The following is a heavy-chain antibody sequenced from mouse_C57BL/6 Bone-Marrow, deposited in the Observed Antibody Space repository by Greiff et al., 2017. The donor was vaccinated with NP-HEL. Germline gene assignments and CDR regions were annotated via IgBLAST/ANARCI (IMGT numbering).Heavy chain of an antibody. J-gene: IGHJ3*01. CDR1: GYTFTSYW. CDR3: HIYDGYYGNAGFAY. D-gene: IGHD2-3*01. CDR2: IHPSDSDT. V-gene: IGHV1-74*01. Sequence: QVQLKQPGAELVKPGASVKVSCKASGYTFTSYWMHWVKQRPGQGLEWIGRIHPSDSDTNYNQKFKGKATLTVDKSSSTAYMQLSSLTSEDPAVYYCHIYDGYYGNAGFAYWGQGTLVTVSA.